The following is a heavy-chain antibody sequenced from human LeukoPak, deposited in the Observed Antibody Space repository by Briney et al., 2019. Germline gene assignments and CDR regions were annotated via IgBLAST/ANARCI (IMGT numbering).Heavy chain of an antibody. CDR3: ARSRPAPMNDSSGYYSFDY. V-gene: IGHV4-59*08. Sequence: SETLSLTCTVSGGSISSYYWSWIRQPPGKGLEGIGYIYYSGSTNYNPSLKSRVTISVDTCKNQFSLKLSSVTAADTAVYYCARSRPAPMNDSSGYYSFDYWGQGTLVTVSS. CDR2: IYYSGST. CDR1: GGSISSYY. D-gene: IGHD3-22*01. J-gene: IGHJ4*02.